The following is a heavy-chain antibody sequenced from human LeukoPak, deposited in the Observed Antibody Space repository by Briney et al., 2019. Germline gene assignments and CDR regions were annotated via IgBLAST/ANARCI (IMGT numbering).Heavy chain of an antibody. J-gene: IGHJ6*02. V-gene: IGHV4-59*08. CDR2: IYYSGST. Sequence: SETLSLTCTVSGGSISSYYWSWIRQPPGKGLEGIGYIYYSGSTNYNPSLKSRVTISVDTSKNQFSLKLSSVTAADTAVYYCARSQLLWFGESPSGMDVWGQGTTVTVSS. D-gene: IGHD3-10*01. CDR3: ARSQLLWFGESPSGMDV. CDR1: GGSISSYY.